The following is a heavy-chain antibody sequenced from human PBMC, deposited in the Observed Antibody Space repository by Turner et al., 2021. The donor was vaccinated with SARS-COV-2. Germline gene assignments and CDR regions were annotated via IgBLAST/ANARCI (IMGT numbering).Heavy chain of an antibody. CDR3: AKTHGAAAGTFDY. J-gene: IGHJ4*02. CDR2: ISGSGGRT. Sequence: EVKLLESGGGLVQPGGSLRLPCAASGFTFRSYAMSWVRQAPGKGLEWVSAISGSGGRTYYADSVKGRFTISRDNSKNTLYLQMNSLRAEDTAVYYCAKTHGAAAGTFDYWGQGTLVTVSS. CDR1: GFTFRSYA. V-gene: IGHV3-23*01. D-gene: IGHD6-13*01.